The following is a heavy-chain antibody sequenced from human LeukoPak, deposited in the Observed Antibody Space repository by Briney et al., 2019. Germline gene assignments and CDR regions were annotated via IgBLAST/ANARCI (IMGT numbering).Heavy chain of an antibody. V-gene: IGHV1-18*01. J-gene: IGHJ6*03. CDR3: ARAGKRSSYYYYYYMDV. CDR2: ISAYNGNT. Sequence: GAPVKVSCKASGYTFTRYGIRWVRQAPGQGVEWMGWISAYNGNTNYAQKLQGRVTMTTDTSTSTAYMELRSLRSDDTAVYYCARAGKRSSYYYYYYMDVWGKGTTVTVSS. CDR1: GYTFTRYG. D-gene: IGHD3-10*01.